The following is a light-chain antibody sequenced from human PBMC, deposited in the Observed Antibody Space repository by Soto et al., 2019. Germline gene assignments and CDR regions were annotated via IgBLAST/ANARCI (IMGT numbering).Light chain of an antibody. CDR3: SSFTSSSTVI. V-gene: IGLV2-14*03. Sequence: QSALTQPASVSGSPGQSITISCSGTNSDVGGYNYFSWYQQHTGKAPTVMIYDVSSRPSRVSNRFSGSKSGNTASLTISGRQAEDEADYYCSSFTSSSTVIFGGGTQLTVL. CDR2: DVS. J-gene: IGLJ2*01. CDR1: NSDVGGYNY.